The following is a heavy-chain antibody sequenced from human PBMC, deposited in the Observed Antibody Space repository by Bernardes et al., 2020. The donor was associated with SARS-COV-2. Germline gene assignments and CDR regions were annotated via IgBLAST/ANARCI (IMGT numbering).Heavy chain of an antibody. CDR2: ISPHNGDT. D-gene: IGHD3-22*01. CDR3: ARLRIFKQTFKNGSSGFVYYGMDV. Sequence: ASVKVSCKASGYSFTTHGISWVRQAPGQGLEWMGWISPHNGDTNYAQKFQGRVTMTTDTSTNTAYMDLRNLRSDDTAVYYCARLRIFKQTFKNGSSGFVYYGMDVWGKGTTVTVSA. V-gene: IGHV1-18*01. CDR1: GYSFTTHG. J-gene: IGHJ6*04.